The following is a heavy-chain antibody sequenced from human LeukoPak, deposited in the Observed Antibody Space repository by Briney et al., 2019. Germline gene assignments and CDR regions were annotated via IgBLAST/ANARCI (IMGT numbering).Heavy chain of an antibody. J-gene: IGHJ4*02. CDR3: AREGGPYRPLDY. V-gene: IGHV4-4*02. Sequence: ASETLSLTCGVSGGSISTTNWWTWVRQPPGEGLEWIGEVHLSGRTHYNPSLESRVTMSVDMSENHISLRLYSVTAADTAVYYCAREGGPYRPLDYSGQGTLVTVSS. CDR2: VHLSGRT. CDR1: GGSISTTNW.